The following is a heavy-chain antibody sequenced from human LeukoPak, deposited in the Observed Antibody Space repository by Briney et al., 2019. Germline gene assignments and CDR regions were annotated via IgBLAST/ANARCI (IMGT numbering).Heavy chain of an antibody. V-gene: IGHV3-7*05. CDR1: GFTVSSNY. CDR3: ARDVEGGTFDI. J-gene: IGHJ3*02. Sequence: PGGSLRLSCAASGFTVSSNYMNWVRQAPGRGLEWVANIDQSGGRNNYVDSVKGRFTISRDNAKNSLFLEMSSLRADDTAVYFCARDVEGGTFDIWGQGTTVTVSS. CDR2: IDQSGGRN. D-gene: IGHD3-16*01.